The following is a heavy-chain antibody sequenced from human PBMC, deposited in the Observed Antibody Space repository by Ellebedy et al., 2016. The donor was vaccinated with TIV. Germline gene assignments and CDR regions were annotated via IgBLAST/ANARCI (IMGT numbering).Heavy chain of an antibody. CDR2: IHPSDSQT. D-gene: IGHD7-27*01. J-gene: IGHJ5*02. V-gene: IGHV5-51*01. Sequence: GESLKISCKASGYSFTSYWNAWVRQMPEKGPAWMVIIHPSDSQTRSGPSFEGHVTISVDRSIATAYLQWDTLRSSDTAIYYCARPSDWGNWFDAWGQGTRVTVSS. CDR1: GYSFTSYW. CDR3: ARPSDWGNWFDA.